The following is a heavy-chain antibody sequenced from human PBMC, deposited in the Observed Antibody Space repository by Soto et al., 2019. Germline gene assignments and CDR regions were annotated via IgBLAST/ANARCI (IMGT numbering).Heavy chain of an antibody. V-gene: IGHV1-18*01. J-gene: IGHJ5*02. Sequence: GASVKVSCKASGYTFTSYGISWVRQAPGQGLEWMGWISAYNGNTNYAQKLQGRVTMTTDTSTSTAYMELRSLRSDDTAVYYCAREVQYYSSGWYNWFDPWGQGTLVTVSS. CDR1: GYTFTSYG. CDR3: AREVQYYSSGWYNWFDP. CDR2: ISAYNGNT. D-gene: IGHD6-19*01.